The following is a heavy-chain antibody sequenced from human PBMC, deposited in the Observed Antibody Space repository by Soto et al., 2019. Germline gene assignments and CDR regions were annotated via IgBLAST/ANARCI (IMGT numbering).Heavy chain of an antibody. Sequence: GASVKVSCKASGGTFSSYAISWVRQAPGQGLEWMGGIIPIFGTANYAQKFQGRVTITADESTSTAYMELSSLRSEDTAVYYCARVLGYSSGWYGGGYYGMDVWGQGTTVTVSS. CDR2: IIPIFGTA. CDR3: ARVLGYSSGWYGGGYYGMDV. V-gene: IGHV1-69*13. J-gene: IGHJ6*02. CDR1: GGTFSSYA. D-gene: IGHD6-19*01.